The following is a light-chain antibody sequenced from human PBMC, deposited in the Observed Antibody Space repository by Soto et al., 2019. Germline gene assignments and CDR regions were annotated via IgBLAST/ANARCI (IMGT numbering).Light chain of an antibody. Sequence: QSVLPQPASVSGSLGHSITISCTGTSSDGGGYNYVSWYQQHPGKAPKLMIYEVSNRPSGVSNRFSGSKSGNTASLTISGLQAEDEADYYCSSYTSSSTLYVFGTGTKV. CDR1: SSDGGGYNY. CDR2: EVS. J-gene: IGLJ1*01. V-gene: IGLV2-14*01. CDR3: SSYTSSSTLYV.